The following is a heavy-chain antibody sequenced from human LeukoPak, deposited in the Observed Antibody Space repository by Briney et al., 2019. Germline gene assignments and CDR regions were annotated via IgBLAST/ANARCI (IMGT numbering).Heavy chain of an antibody. CDR3: ARDLGHYYGSGSYYNGQGPYYFDY. CDR1: GYTFTSYD. D-gene: IGHD3-10*01. Sequence: ASVKVSCKASGYTFTSYDINWVPQATGQGLEWMGWMNPNSGNTGYAQKFQGRVTMTRNTSISTAYMELSSLRSEDTAVYYCARDLGHYYGSGSYYNGQGPYYFDYWGQGTLVTVSS. CDR2: MNPNSGNT. J-gene: IGHJ4*02. V-gene: IGHV1-8*01.